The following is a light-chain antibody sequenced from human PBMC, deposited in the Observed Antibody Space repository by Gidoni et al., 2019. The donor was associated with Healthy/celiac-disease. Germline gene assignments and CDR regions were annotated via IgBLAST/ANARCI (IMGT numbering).Light chain of an antibody. J-gene: IGKJ4*01. CDR3: QQSYSTPT. Sequence: DIQMTPSPSSLSASVGDRVTIPCRASQSISSYLNWYQQKPGKAPKLLIYAASSLQSGVPSRCSGSGSGTDFTLTISSLQPEDFATYYCQQSYSTPTFGGGTKVEIK. CDR2: AAS. V-gene: IGKV1-39*01. CDR1: QSISSY.